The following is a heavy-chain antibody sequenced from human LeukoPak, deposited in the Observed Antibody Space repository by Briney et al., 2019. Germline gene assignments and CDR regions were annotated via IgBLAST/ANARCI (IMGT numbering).Heavy chain of an antibody. J-gene: IGHJ4*02. CDR3: ARVAQGGYNDY. Sequence: PGGSLRLSCAASGFTFSSYAMHWVRQAPGKGLEYVSAISSNGGSTYYANSVKGRFTISRDKSKNTLYLQMGSLRAEDMAVYYCARVAQGGYNDYWGQGTLVTVSS. CDR1: GFTFSSYA. D-gene: IGHD5-24*01. V-gene: IGHV3-64*01. CDR2: ISSNGGST.